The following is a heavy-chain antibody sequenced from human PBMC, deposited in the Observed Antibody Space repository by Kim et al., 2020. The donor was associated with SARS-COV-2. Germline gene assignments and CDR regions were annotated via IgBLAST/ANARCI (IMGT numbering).Heavy chain of an antibody. CDR2: ISSSSSYI. D-gene: IGHD4-17*01. CDR3: AREPPPNYGDYGYYYYGMDV. Sequence: GGSLRLSCAASGFTFSSYSMNWGRQAPGKGLEWVSSISSSSSYIYYADSVKGRFTISRDNAKNSLYLQRNSLIAEDTAVYYCAREPPPNYGDYGYYYYGMDVWGQGTTVTVSS. V-gene: IGHV3-21*01. CDR1: GFTFSSYS. J-gene: IGHJ6*02.